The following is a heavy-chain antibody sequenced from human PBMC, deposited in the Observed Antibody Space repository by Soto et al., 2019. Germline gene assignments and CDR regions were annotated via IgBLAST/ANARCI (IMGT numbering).Heavy chain of an antibody. CDR3: DPHRARNWFEP. V-gene: IGHV4-39*01. Sequence: SETLSLTCIVSGGSISSSSYYWGWIRQPPGKGLEWIGSIYYSGSTYYNPSLKSRVTISVDTSKNQFSLKLSSVTAADTAVFYCDPHRARNWFEPWGQGTLVTVSS. D-gene: IGHD6-6*01. J-gene: IGHJ5*02. CDR2: IYYSGST. CDR1: GGSISSSSYY.